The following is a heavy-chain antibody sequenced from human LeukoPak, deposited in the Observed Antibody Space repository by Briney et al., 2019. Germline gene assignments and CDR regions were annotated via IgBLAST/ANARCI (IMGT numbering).Heavy chain of an antibody. CDR1: GGSISSYY. CDR3: ARAGMGIAVSQVYWYFDL. J-gene: IGHJ2*01. CDR2: IYYSGST. Sequence: PSETLSLTCTVSGGSISSYYWSWIRQPPGKGLEWIGYIYYSGSTNYNPSLKSRVTISVDTSKNQFSLKLSSVTAADTAVYYCARAGMGIAVSQVYWYFDLWGRGTLVTVTS. V-gene: IGHV4-59*01. D-gene: IGHD6-19*01.